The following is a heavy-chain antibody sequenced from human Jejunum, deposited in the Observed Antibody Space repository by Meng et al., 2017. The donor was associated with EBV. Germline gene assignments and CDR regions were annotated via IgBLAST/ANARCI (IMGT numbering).Heavy chain of an antibody. CDR2: ISSSGFNK. J-gene: IGHJ4*02. D-gene: IGHD5-12*01. Sequence: QVELVGCGGGVVQPGRSLRLSCAASGFSFSSYGMHWVRQAPGKGLEWVAFISSSGFNKDYSDSVKGRFTISRDTSKNTLYLQMNSLRAEDTAVYFCAKDRVATIFDSWGQGTLVTVSS. CDR1: GFSFSSYG. V-gene: IGHV3-30*18. CDR3: AKDRVATIFDS.